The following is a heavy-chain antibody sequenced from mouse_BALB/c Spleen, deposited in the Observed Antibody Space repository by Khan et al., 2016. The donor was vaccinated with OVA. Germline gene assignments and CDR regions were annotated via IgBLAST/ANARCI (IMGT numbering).Heavy chain of an antibody. CDR2: INPSSGYT. V-gene: IGHV1-7*01. CDR3: ARDRIDY. Sequence: QVQLKQSGAELAKPGASVKMSCKASGYTFSTYWIHWVKQRPGQGLEWIGYINPSSGYTYYNQTFNDKATLTTDKSSSTAYMQLISLTSGDSAVYYCARDRIDYWGQGTTLTVSS. J-gene: IGHJ2*01. CDR1: GYTFSTYW.